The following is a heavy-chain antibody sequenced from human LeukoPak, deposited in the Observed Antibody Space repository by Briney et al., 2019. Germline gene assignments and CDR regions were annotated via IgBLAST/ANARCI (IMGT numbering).Heavy chain of an antibody. Sequence: GESLKISCKGSGYNFTNYWIAWVRQMPGKGLEWMGIIYPNDSDTRYRPSFQGQVSISADKSINTAYLQWSSLKAPDTAMYFCARPNITYYYDSSGYDGFDVWGQGTMVTVSS. D-gene: IGHD3-22*01. V-gene: IGHV5-51*01. CDR2: IYPNDSDT. CDR3: ARPNITYYYDSSGYDGFDV. CDR1: GYNFTNYW. J-gene: IGHJ3*01.